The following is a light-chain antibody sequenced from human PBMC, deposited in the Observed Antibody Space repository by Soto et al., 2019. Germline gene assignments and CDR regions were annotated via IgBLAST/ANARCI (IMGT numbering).Light chain of an antibody. Sequence: EIVMTQSPATLSVSPGERATLSCRASQSVGTYLAWYQQKPGQAPRLLIYGASTRAAGISPRFSGGGSATEFTLTISSLQSEDFGVYYCQQYNDWPGTFGQVTKVGIK. CDR3: QQYNDWPGT. CDR1: QSVGTY. CDR2: GAS. J-gene: IGKJ1*01. V-gene: IGKV3-15*01.